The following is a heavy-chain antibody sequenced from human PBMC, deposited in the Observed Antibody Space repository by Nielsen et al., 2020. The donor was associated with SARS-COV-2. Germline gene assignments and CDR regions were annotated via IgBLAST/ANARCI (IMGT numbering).Heavy chain of an antibody. CDR2: INPNSGGT. J-gene: IGHJ4*02. CDR3: ASLPIYYDSSGYYQEIDY. Sequence: WVRQAPGQGLEWMGRINPNSGGTNYAQKFQGRVTMTRDTSISTAYMELSSLRSEDTAVYYCASLPIYYDSSGYYQEIDYWGQGTLVTVSS. D-gene: IGHD3-22*01. V-gene: IGHV1-2*06.